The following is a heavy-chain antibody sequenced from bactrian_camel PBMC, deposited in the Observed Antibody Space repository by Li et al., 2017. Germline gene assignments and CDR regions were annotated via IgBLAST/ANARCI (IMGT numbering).Heavy chain of an antibody. V-gene: IGHV3S28*01. Sequence: LVESGGGSVQAGGSLRLSCVASEYPARYMGWFRQAPGKEREGVAAIYIGDATPYYADPVKGRFTISRDSAKNILYLQMNNLKPEDTAMYYCLATPGALYGGCWYPDGTGYWGQGTQVTVS. CDR3: LATPGALYGGCWYPDGTGY. CDR1: EYPARY. CDR2: IYIGDATP. D-gene: IGHD6*01. J-gene: IGHJ6*01.